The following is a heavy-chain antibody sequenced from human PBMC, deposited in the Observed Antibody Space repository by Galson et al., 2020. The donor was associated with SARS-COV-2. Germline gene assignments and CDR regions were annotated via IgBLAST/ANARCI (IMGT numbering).Heavy chain of an antibody. CDR1: GFTFSSYS. CDR2: ISSSSSTI. CDR3: ARDSGGSYYQIYYYYGMDV. Sequence: GGSLRLSCAASGFTFSSYSMNWVRQAPGKGLAWVSYISSSSSTIYYADSVKGRFTISRDNAKNSLYLQMNSLRAEDTAVYYCARDSGGSYYQIYYYYGMDVWGQGTTVTVSS. D-gene: IGHD1-26*01. J-gene: IGHJ6*02. V-gene: IGHV3-48*04.